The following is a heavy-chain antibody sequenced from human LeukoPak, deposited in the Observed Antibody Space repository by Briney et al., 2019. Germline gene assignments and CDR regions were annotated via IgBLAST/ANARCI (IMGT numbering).Heavy chain of an antibody. CDR1: GYTFTGYY. D-gene: IGHD3-16*01. J-gene: IGHJ4*02. Sequence: ATVKVSCKASGYTFTGYYMHWVRQAPGQGLEWMGWINPNSGGTNYAQKFQGRVTMTRDTSISTAYMELSRLRSDDTAVYYCARAYYDYVWGSYLTGSYWGQGTLVTVSS. CDR2: INPNSGGT. CDR3: ARAYYDYVWGSYLTGSY. V-gene: IGHV1-2*02.